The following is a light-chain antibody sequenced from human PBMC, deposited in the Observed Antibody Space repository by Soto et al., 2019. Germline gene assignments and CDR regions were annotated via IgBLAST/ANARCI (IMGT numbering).Light chain of an antibody. Sequence: QSVLTQPPSVSGATGQRVTISCTGSSSNIGAGSDVHWYQQFPGTAPKLLIYDNNNRPSGVPDRFSGSKSGTSASLAITGLQAEDEADYYCQSYDGSLKIFGGGTKLTVL. V-gene: IGLV1-40*01. CDR1: SSNIGAGSD. J-gene: IGLJ2*01. CDR3: QSYDGSLKI. CDR2: DNN.